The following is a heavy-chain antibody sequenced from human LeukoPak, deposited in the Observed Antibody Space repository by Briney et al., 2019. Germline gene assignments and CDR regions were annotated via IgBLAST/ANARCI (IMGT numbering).Heavy chain of an antibody. CDR3: ARSLEYCSSTSCYMSYYYYGMDV. J-gene: IGHJ6*02. Sequence: SVKVSCKASGGTFSSYAISWVRQAPGQGLEWMGGIIPIFGTANYAQKFQGRVMITADESTSTAYMELSSLRSEDTAVYYCARSLEYCSSTSCYMSYYYYGMDVWGQGTTVTVSS. D-gene: IGHD2-2*02. V-gene: IGHV1-69*13. CDR1: GGTFSSYA. CDR2: IIPIFGTA.